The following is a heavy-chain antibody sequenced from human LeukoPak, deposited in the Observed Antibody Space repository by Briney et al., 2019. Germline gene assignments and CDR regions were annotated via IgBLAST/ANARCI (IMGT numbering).Heavy chain of an antibody. CDR3: ASRAVSGTYYVYYFDY. V-gene: IGHV3-74*01. D-gene: IGHD1-26*01. Sequence: PGGSLRLSCAASGXSFSNYWMHWVRQVPGKGLEWVSRINSDGSSTSYADSVKGRFTISRDNAKNTLYLQMNSLRAEDTAVYYCASRAVSGTYYVYYFDYWGQGTLVTVSS. CDR2: INSDGSST. J-gene: IGHJ4*02. CDR1: GXSFSNYW.